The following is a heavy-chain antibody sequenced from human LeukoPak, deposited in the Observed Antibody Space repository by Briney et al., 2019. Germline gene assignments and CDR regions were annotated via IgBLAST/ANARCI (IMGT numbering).Heavy chain of an antibody. D-gene: IGHD1-14*01. CDR1: GFTFSSYW. CDR2: IKQDGSEK. V-gene: IGHV3-7*04. J-gene: IGHJ4*02. CDR3: ARAGTDLWRPFDY. Sequence: GGSLRLSCAASGFTFSSYWMSWVRQAPGKGLEWVANIKQDGSEKYYVDSVKGRFTISRDNAKNSLYLQMNSLRAEDTAVYYCARAGTDLWRPFDYWGQVTLFTVSS.